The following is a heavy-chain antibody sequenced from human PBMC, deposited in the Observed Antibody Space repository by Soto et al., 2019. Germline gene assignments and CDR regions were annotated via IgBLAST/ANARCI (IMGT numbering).Heavy chain of an antibody. J-gene: IGHJ5*02. CDR2: ISSAGSFT. D-gene: IGHD2-21*02. CDR1: GYVFSSYR. CDR3: AGDANVEVTGDWFDP. Sequence: PGGSLRLSCAVSGYVFSSYRMNWVRQAPGKGLGWVSSISSAGSFTYYTDSVKGRFTISRDNAKNSLFLQMNSLRAEDTAVYYCAGDANVEVTGDWFDPWGQGTLVTVSS. V-gene: IGHV3-21*01.